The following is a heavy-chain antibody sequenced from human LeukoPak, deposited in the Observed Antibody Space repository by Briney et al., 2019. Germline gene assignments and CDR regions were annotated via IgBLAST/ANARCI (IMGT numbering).Heavy chain of an antibody. CDR2: INTGNGNT. D-gene: IGHD3-16*01. J-gene: IGHJ4*02. CDR1: GYTFTHYA. CDR3: ATRSASSYGGVFDF. Sequence: ASVKVSCKASGYTFTHYAMHWVRQAPGQSLEWMGWINTGNGNTKYSQKFQGRVTLTRDTSANTAYMEVTSLRSEDTDVYYCATRSASSYGGVFDFWGQGSLVIVSS. V-gene: IGHV1-3*04.